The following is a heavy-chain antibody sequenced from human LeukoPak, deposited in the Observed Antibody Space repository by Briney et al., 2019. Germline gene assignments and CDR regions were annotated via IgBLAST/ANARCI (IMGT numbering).Heavy chain of an antibody. CDR3: TKGYYEPFDK. CDR2: ISNSGST. D-gene: IGHD3-22*01. J-gene: IGHJ4*02. V-gene: IGHV4-59*13. CDR1: GASIDNYY. Sequence: SSETLSLTCTVSGASIDNYYWDWIRQSPGKGLEWIACISNSGSTKYNPSLTDRVTMSVDRSKNQVSLRLRFVTAADTGVYYCTKGYYEPFDKWGQGTLVTVSS.